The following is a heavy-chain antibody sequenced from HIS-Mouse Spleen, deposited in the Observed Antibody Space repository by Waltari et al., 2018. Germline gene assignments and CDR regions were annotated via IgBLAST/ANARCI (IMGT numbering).Heavy chain of an antibody. J-gene: IGHJ4*02. CDR3: AQNYYGSGSYYY. Sequence: EVQLLESGGGLVQPGGSLRLSCAASGFTCSRYAMSWVRQAPGKGLEWVSAISGSGGSTYYADSVKGRFTISRDNSKNTLYLQMNSLRAEDTAVYYCAQNYYGSGSYYYWGQGTLVTVSS. D-gene: IGHD3-10*01. CDR1: GFTCSRYA. V-gene: IGHV3-23*01. CDR2: ISGSGGST.